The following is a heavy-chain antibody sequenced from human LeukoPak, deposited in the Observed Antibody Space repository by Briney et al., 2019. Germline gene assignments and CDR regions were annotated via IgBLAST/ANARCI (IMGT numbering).Heavy chain of an antibody. Sequence: SETLPLTCTVSGGSISSYYWSWIRQPPGKGLEWIGYIYYSGSTNYNPSLKSRVTISVDTSKNQFSLKLSSVTAADTAVYYCARLLSANCFDPWGQGTLVTVSS. CDR2: IYYSGST. J-gene: IGHJ5*02. CDR1: GGSISSYY. CDR3: ARLLSANCFDP. V-gene: IGHV4-59*01. D-gene: IGHD1-26*01.